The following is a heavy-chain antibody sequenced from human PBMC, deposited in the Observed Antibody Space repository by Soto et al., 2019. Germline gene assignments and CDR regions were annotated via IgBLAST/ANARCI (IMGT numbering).Heavy chain of an antibody. CDR3: AKSGGSKSLNY. CDR2: ISYDGSNK. D-gene: IGHD1-1*01. Sequence: QVQLVESGGGVVQPGRSLRLSCAASGFTFSSYGMHWVRQAPGKGLEWVAVISYDGSNKYYADSVKGRFTISRDNSKNTLYLQMNSLRAEDTAVYYWAKSGGSKSLNYWGQGTLVTVSS. V-gene: IGHV3-30*18. J-gene: IGHJ4*02. CDR1: GFTFSSYG.